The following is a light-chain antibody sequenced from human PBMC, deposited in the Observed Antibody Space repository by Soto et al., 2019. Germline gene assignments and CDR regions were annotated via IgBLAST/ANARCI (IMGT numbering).Light chain of an antibody. J-gene: IGKJ1*01. CDR2: AAS. V-gene: IGKV1-6*01. CDR1: QVIRNE. Sequence: AIQVTQSPSSLSASVGDRVTITCRASQVIRNELGWYQQKPGTAPKLLIYAASSLQSGVPSRFSGSGSGTDFTLTISSLQPEDFATYYCLQDYTYPWTFGQGTKVEIK. CDR3: LQDYTYPWT.